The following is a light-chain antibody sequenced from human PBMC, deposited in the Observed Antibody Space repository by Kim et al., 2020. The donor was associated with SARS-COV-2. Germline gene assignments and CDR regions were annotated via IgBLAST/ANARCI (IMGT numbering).Light chain of an antibody. J-gene: IGKJ5*01. Sequence: ATITCKSSQSVLSSSNNQNYLGWHQQKPGQPPRLPIYGASSRKSGVPDRFGGSVSGTDFTLTISSLQAEDVAVYYCQQYYTTPITFGQGTRLEIK. V-gene: IGKV4-1*01. CDR1: QSVLSSSNNQNY. CDR2: GAS. CDR3: QQYYTTPIT.